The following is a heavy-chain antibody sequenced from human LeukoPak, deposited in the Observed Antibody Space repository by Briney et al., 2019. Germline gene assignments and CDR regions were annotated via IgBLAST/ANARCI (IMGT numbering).Heavy chain of an antibody. V-gene: IGHV3-21*01. Sequence: PGGSLRLSCAASGFTFSSYSMNWVRQAPGKGLEWVSSISSSSSYIYYADSVKGRFTISRDNAKNSLYLQMNSLRAEDTAVYYCARRALTYYYDSSGYYGAGAFDIWGQGTTVTVSS. CDR2: ISSSSSYI. CDR1: GFTFSSYS. D-gene: IGHD3-22*01. J-gene: IGHJ3*02. CDR3: ARRALTYYYDSSGYYGAGAFDI.